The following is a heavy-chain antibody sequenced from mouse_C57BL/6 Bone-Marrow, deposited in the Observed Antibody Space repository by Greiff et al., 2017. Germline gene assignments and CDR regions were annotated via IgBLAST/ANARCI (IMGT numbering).Heavy chain of an antibody. V-gene: IGHV1-47*01. CDR3: SSGGNSGWYYLDY. CDR2: FHPYNDDT. CDR1: GYTFTTYP. D-gene: IGHD1-1*02. J-gene: IGHJ2*01. Sequence: VQLQQSGAELVKPGASVKMSCKASGYTFTTYPLEWMKQNQGKSLEWIGNFHPYNDDTKYNEKFKGKATLNVEKSSSNVYLEISRLTADDSAVYYCSSGGNSGWYYLDYWGQGTTLTVSS.